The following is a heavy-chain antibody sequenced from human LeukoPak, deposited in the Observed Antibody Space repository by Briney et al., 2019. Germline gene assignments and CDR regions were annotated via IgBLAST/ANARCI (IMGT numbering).Heavy chain of an antibody. CDR2: IRDSGEA. V-gene: IGHV3-66*03. Sequence: GGSLRLSCAVSGFRVSDYYMSCVRQAPGKGLEWVGLIRDSGEAFYADFARGRFAISRDESENTLYLQMNSLRVEDTAVYFCARDRAANQDWVEFDPWGQGTPVIVSS. J-gene: IGHJ5*02. D-gene: IGHD3/OR15-3a*01. CDR1: GFRVSDYY. CDR3: ARDRAANQDWVEFDP.